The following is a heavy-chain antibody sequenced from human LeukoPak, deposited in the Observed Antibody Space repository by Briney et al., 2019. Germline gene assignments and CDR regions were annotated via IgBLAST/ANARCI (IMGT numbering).Heavy chain of an antibody. CDR2: INHSGST. CDR3: ARLTSSWYQDWYFDL. CDR1: GGSFSGYY. D-gene: IGHD6-13*01. Sequence: SETLSLTCAVYGGSFSGYYWSWLRQPPGKGLEWIGEINHSGSTNYNPSLKSRVTISVDTSKKRFSLKLSSVTATDTAVYYCARLTSSWYQDWYFDLWGRGTLVTVPS. V-gene: IGHV4-34*01. J-gene: IGHJ2*01.